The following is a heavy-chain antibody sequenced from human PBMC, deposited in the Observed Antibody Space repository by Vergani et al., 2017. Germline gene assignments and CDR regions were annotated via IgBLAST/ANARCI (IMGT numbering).Heavy chain of an antibody. Sequence: EVQLVQSGAEVKTPGESLTISCTCSGYSFTSYWSCWVRQLPGKGLEWMGIIYHGDSYTRYSPSFQGPVTIAADKSISTAYLQGSSLKASDTAMYYWSRRLVPAATGGAFDIWGQGTMVTVSS. CDR2: IYHGDSYT. CDR3: SRRLVPAATGGAFDI. V-gene: IGHV5-51*03. J-gene: IGHJ3*02. D-gene: IGHD2-2*01. CDR1: GYSFTSYW.